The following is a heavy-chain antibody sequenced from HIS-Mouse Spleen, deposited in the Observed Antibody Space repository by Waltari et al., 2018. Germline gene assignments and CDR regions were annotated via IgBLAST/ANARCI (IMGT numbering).Heavy chain of an antibody. CDR1: GGSFSGYS. J-gene: IGHJ6*02. Sequence: QVQLQQWGAGLLKPSETLSLTCAAYGGSFSGYSWSWIRQPPGKGLEWIGEINHSGSTNYNPSLKSRVTISVDTSKNQFSLKLSSVTAADTAVYYCARGPGSGSQNGMDVWGQGTTVTVSS. CDR3: ARGPGSGSQNGMDV. D-gene: IGHD1-26*01. CDR2: INHSGST. V-gene: IGHV4-34*01.